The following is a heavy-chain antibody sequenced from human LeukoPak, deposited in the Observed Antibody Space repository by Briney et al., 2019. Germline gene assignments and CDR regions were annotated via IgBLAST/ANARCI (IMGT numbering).Heavy chain of an antibody. Sequence: ASVKVSCKASGYTFTGYYMHWVRHAPGQGLEWMGWIIPTSGGTNYAQKFQGRVTMTRDTSISTAYMELTSLRSDDTAVYYCARGTSAAGPFDNWGQGTLVTVSS. CDR1: GYTFTGYY. D-gene: IGHD6-13*01. CDR2: IIPTSGGT. V-gene: IGHV1-2*02. CDR3: ARGTSAAGPFDN. J-gene: IGHJ4*02.